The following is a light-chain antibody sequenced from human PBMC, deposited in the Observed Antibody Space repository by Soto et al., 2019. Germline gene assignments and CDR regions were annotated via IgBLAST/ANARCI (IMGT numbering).Light chain of an antibody. Sequence: DIQMTQSPSSLSASVGDRVTITCQASQNINNYLNWYQQKPGRAPKLLIYDASNLEAGVPSRFRGSGSGTDFTFTISRLQPEDIATYYCQQYDDLPLTFGQGTRLEIK. CDR2: DAS. CDR1: QNINNY. CDR3: QQYDDLPLT. V-gene: IGKV1-33*01. J-gene: IGKJ5*01.